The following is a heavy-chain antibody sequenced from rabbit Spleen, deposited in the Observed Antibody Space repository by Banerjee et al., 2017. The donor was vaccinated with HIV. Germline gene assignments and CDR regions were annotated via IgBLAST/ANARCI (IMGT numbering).Heavy chain of an antibody. V-gene: IGHV1S40*01. J-gene: IGHJ3*01. CDR1: GFSFSSSDY. CDR2: IAGSSSGFT. Sequence: SLEESGGDLVKPGVSRTLTCTTSGFSFSSSDYMCWVLQAPGKGLEWISCIAGSSSGFTYSATWAKGRFTISKTASTTVTLQMISLTVADTATYFCARLSYAVGSVELWGQGILVTVS. CDR3: ARLSYAVGSVEL. D-gene: IGHD8-1*01.